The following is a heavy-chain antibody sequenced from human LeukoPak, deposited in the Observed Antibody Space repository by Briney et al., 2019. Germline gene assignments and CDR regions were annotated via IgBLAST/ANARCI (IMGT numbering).Heavy chain of an antibody. J-gene: IGHJ2*01. CDR3: AKGYSSGWFVFDL. CDR2: ISGSGGST. CDR1: GFTFSSYA. D-gene: IGHD6-19*01. Sequence: PGGPLRLSCAASGFTFSSYAMSWVRQAPGKGLEWVSAISGSGGSTYYADSVKGRFTISRDNSKNTLYLQMNSLRAEDTAVYYCAKGYSSGWFVFDLWGRGTLVTVSS. V-gene: IGHV3-23*01.